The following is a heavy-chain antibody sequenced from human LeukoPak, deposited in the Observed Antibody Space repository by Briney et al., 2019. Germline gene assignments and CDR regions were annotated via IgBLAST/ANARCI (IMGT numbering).Heavy chain of an antibody. V-gene: IGHV4-39*01. CDR3: ATVIVVIKGQFDY. CDR2: IYYSGST. Sequence: SETLSLTCTVSGGSISSSSYYWGWIRQPPGKGLEWIGSIYYSGSTYYNPSLKTRVTISVDTSKNQFSLKLSSVTVADTAVYYCATVIVVIKGQFDYWGQGTLVTVSS. CDR1: GGSISSSSYY. D-gene: IGHD3-22*01. J-gene: IGHJ4*02.